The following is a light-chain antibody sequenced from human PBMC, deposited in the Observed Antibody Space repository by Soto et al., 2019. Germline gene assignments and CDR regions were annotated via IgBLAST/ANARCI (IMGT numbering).Light chain of an antibody. J-gene: IGKJ5*01. CDR3: QQYNDWPLFT. Sequence: EIVMTQSPATLSVSPGETATLSCRAGQSVSSNLAWYQQKPGQAPRLLIYGAYTRATGIPARFSGSGSGTEFTLTISGLQSEDFAVYSCQQYNDWPLFTFGQGTRLEIK. CDR1: QSVSSN. V-gene: IGKV3-15*01. CDR2: GAY.